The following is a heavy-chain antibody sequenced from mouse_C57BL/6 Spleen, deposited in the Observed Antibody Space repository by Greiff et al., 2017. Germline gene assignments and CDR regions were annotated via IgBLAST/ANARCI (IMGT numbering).Heavy chain of an antibody. D-gene: IGHD2-5*01. CDR3: ARYSNYGWYFDV. J-gene: IGHJ1*03. CDR2: INPSNGAT. V-gene: IGHV1-53*01. Sequence: QVQLQQPGTELVKPGASVKLSCKASGYTFTSYWMHWVKQRPGQGLEWIGSINPSNGATNYTEKFKSKATLTVDKSASTAYMQLSSLTSEDSAVYYCARYSNYGWYFDVWGTGTTVTVSS. CDR1: GYTFTSYW.